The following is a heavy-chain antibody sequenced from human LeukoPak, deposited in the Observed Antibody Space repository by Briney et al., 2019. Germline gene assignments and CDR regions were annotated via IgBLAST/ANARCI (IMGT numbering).Heavy chain of an antibody. CDR3: AGRSDIVAPY. V-gene: IGHV4-61*05. Sequence: SETLSLTCTVSGGSISSSSYYWSWIRQPPGKGLEWIGYIYYSGSTNYNPSLKSRVTISVDTSKNQFSLKLSSVTAADTAVYYCAGRSDIVAPYWGQGTLVTVSS. D-gene: IGHD5-12*01. J-gene: IGHJ4*02. CDR1: GGSISSSSYY. CDR2: IYYSGST.